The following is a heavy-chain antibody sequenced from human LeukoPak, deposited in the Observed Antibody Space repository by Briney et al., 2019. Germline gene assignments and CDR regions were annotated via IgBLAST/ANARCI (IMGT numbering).Heavy chain of an antibody. D-gene: IGHD3-16*01. J-gene: IGHJ4*02. CDR3: ARVVADWELCV. V-gene: IGHV3-7*01. Sequence: PGGSLRLSCAASGFTFSSYWMSWVRQAPGKGLEWVANMKQDGSEKYYVDSVKGRFTISRDNAKNSLYLQMNSLRAEDTAVYYCARVVADWELCVWGQGTLVTVSS. CDR1: GFTFSSYW. CDR2: MKQDGSEK.